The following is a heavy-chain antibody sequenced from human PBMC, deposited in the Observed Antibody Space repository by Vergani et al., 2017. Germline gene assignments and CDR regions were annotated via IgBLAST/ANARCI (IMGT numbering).Heavy chain of an antibody. Sequence: QVQLQESGPGLVKPSQTLSLTCTVSGGSISSGGYYWSWIRQHPGKGLEWIGYIYYSGSTNYNPSLKSRVTISVDTSKNQFSLKLSSVTAADTAVYYCARAYGDKRWGLVGWFDPWGQGTLVTVSS. V-gene: IGHV4-31*03. D-gene: IGHD4-17*01. CDR3: ARAYGDKRWGLVGWFDP. CDR2: IYYSGST. J-gene: IGHJ5*02. CDR1: GGSISSGGYY.